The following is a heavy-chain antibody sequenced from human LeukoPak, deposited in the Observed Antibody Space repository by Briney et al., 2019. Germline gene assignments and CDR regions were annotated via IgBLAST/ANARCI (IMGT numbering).Heavy chain of an antibody. Sequence: IPSETLSPTCTVSGGSISSYYWSWIRQPPGKGLEWIGYIYYSGSTNYNPSLKSRVTISVDKSKNQFSLKLSSVTAADTAVYYCARAGQLDRPFNYWGQGTVVTVAS. CDR3: ARAGQLDRPFNY. D-gene: IGHD6-13*01. V-gene: IGHV4-59*01. J-gene: IGHJ4*02. CDR2: IYYSGST. CDR1: GGSISSYY.